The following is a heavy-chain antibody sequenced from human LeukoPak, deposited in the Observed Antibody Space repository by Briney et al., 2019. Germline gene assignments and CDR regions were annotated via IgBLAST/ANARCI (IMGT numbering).Heavy chain of an antibody. CDR1: GYSISSGYY. CDR3: ARRAYSDLYFDY. J-gene: IGHJ4*02. CDR2: ISPSGNT. V-gene: IGHV4-38-2*01. Sequence: SETLSLTCAVSGYSISSGYYWGWIRQPPGKGLEWIWSISPSGNTYYNPSLKSRISISVDTSKNQFSLKLSSVTAADTAFYYCARRAYSDLYFDYWGQGTLVTVSS. D-gene: IGHD4-11*01.